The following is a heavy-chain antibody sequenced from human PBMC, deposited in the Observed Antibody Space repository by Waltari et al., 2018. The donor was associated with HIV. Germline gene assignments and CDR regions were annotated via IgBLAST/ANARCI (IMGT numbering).Heavy chain of an antibody. CDR1: GSNFNNYW. D-gene: IGHD5-12*01. J-gene: IGHJ4*02. V-gene: IGHV3-7*01. CDR3: ARQYKYEKSGYRPLDY. CDR2: INPDGGEK. Sequence: EVQLVESGGGLVQPGGSLRLSCEASGSNFNNYWMGWARQAAGRGLEWVANINPDGGEKHYVDSVKGRFTVSRDNAENSLFLQMKGLRDEDTAVYFCARQYKYEKSGYRPLDYWGQGTLVTVSS.